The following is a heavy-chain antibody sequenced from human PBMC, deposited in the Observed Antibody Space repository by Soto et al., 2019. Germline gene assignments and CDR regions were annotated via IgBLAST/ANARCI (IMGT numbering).Heavy chain of an antibody. V-gene: IGHV1-46*01. CDR2: INPSAGST. CDR3: AREDDRDAARGFDI. D-gene: IGHD6-6*01. Sequence: ASGKVSCKAFGYTFTTYYVHWVRQAPGQGLEWMGMINPSAGSTSYAQKFQGRVTMTRDTSTTTVYMELSSLRSEDTAVYYCAREDDRDAARGFDIWGQGTMVTVS. CDR1: GYTFTTYY. J-gene: IGHJ3*02.